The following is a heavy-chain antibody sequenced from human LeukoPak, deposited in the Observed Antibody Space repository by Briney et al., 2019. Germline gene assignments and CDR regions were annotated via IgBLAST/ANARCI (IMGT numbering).Heavy chain of an antibody. V-gene: IGHV1-69*05. Sequence: SVKVSCKASGDTFRNYAISWVRQAPGQGLEWMGMIIPFFGTTNSAQEFQGRVTITTDESTRTTYMEVSSLRSEDTAIYYCARSPSPRPYDAFHLWGQGTMVTVSS. CDR1: GDTFRNYA. J-gene: IGHJ3*01. CDR2: IIPFFGTT. CDR3: ARSPSPRPYDAFHL.